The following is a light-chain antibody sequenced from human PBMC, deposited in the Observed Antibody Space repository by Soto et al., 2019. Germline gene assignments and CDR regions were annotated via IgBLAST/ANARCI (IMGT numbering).Light chain of an antibody. J-gene: IGKJ5*01. Sequence: DIQMTQSPSSLSASVGDRVTITCRASQGIRHYLAWYQQKPGKVPKLLIYEASNLQSGVPSRFRGGGSGTEFTLTISSLQPEDFASYYCQKLDSYPLTFGQGTRLEIK. CDR3: QKLDSYPLT. V-gene: IGKV1-27*01. CDR2: EAS. CDR1: QGIRHY.